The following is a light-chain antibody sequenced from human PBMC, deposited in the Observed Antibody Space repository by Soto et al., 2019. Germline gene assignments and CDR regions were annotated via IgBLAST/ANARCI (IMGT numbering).Light chain of an antibody. CDR1: QTISTL. V-gene: IGKV1-12*01. CDR3: KQADSFPLT. CDR2: GAS. J-gene: IGKJ4*01. Sequence: QMTEAPSTVSGSVGDRLTSTCRASQTISTLLAWYQQKPGKAPKLLIYGASTLESGVPSRCSGRGSGTDFTLTISSMQAEDCATDFCKQADSFPLTFGGGTKVDIK.